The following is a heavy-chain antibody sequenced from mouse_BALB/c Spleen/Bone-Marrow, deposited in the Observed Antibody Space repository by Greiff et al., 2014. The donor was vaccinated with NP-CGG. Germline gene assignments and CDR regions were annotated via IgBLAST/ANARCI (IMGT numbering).Heavy chain of an antibody. D-gene: IGHD1-1*01. Sequence: VQLQQSGAELVKPGASVKLSCTASGFNIKDTYMHWVKQRPEQGLEWIGRIDPANGNTKYDPKFQGKATITADTSSNTAFLQLSSLTSEDAAVYCCASYCCCSCQFAYWGQGTLVTVSA. CDR1: GFNIKDTY. CDR2: IDPANGNT. V-gene: IGHV14-3*02. CDR3: ASYCCCSCQFAY. J-gene: IGHJ3*01.